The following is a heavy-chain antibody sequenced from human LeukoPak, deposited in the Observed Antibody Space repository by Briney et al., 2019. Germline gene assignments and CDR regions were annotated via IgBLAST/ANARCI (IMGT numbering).Heavy chain of an antibody. CDR1: GGSFSGYY. Sequence: SETLSLTCAVYGGSFSGYYWSWIRQPPGKGLEWIGEINHSGGTNYNPSLKSRVTISVDTSKNQFSLKLSSVTAADTAVYYCARARRGYGMDVWGKGTTVTVSS. CDR3: ARARRGYGMDV. D-gene: IGHD1-14*01. CDR2: INHSGGT. V-gene: IGHV4-34*01. J-gene: IGHJ6*04.